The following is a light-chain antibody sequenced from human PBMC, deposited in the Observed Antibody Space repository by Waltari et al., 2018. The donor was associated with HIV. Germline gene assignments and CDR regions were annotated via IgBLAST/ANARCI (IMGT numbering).Light chain of an antibody. CDR3: AAWDDTLSSYV. J-gene: IGLJ1*01. CDR2: RTN. CDR1: NSTIGSND. Sequence: QSVLTQPPSASGTPGQRVTTSCSGSNSTIGSNDVYWFQHLPGTAPKLLIYRTNQRRSGVPDRFSGSKSGTSASLAISGLRSDDEADYYCAAWDDTLSSYVFGTGTTVTV. V-gene: IGLV1-47*01.